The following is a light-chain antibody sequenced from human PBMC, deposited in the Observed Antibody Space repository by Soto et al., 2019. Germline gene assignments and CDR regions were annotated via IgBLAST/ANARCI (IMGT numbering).Light chain of an antibody. Sequence: QSALTQPASVSGSPGQSITISCTGTSSDVGGSTYVSWYQQHPGKAPKPMIYDVSNRPSGVSNRFSGSKSGNTASLTISGLQAEDEADYYCGSYSSSSTLHVFRTGTKLTVL. J-gene: IGLJ1*01. V-gene: IGLV2-14*03. CDR1: SSDVGGSTY. CDR2: DVS. CDR3: GSYSSSSTLHV.